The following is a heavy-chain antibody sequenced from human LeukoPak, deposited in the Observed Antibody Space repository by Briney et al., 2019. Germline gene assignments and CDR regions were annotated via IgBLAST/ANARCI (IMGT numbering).Heavy chain of an antibody. CDR1: GYTFTAYY. CDR3: ARDLARGDGDYVLYH. CDR2: ISPKNGGT. J-gene: IGHJ5*02. V-gene: IGHV1-2*02. Sequence: ASVKVSCKASGYTFTAYYIHWVRQAPGQGLEWMGWISPKNGGTNYAQKFQGRVTMTRDTSITAAHMEMSRLTSDDTAVYYCARDLARGDGDYVLYHWGQGTLVTVSS. D-gene: IGHD4-17*01.